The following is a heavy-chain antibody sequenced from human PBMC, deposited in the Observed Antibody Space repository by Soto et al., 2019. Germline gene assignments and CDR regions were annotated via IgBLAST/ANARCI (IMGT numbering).Heavy chain of an antibody. Sequence: SLRLSCAASGFTFSSYAMSWVRQAPGKGLEWVSAISGSGGSTYYADSVKGRFTISRDNSKNTLYLQMNSLRAEDTAVYYCGKGPVEPAAIWEGGRMDCCGQGSLFTVSS. J-gene: IGHJ4*02. CDR1: GFTFSSYA. CDR2: ISGSGGST. V-gene: IGHV3-23*01. CDR3: GKGPVEPAAIWEGGRMDC. D-gene: IGHD2-2*01.